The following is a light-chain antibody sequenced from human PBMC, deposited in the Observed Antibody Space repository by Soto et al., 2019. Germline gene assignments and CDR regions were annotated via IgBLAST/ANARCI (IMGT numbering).Light chain of an antibody. J-gene: IGKJ3*01. Sequence: EVVMTQSPVTLSVSPGERATLSCRASQSISNNLAWYQQGPGQPPSLLIFGASTRATGLPASFSGSGSGTEFTLIIDSLQSEDFAVYYCHQYENWPPRTFGPGTKGDIK. V-gene: IGKV3-15*01. CDR2: GAS. CDR1: QSISNN. CDR3: HQYENWPPRT.